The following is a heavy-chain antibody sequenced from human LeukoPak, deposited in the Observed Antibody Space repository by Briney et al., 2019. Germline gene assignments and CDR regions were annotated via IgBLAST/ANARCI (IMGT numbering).Heavy chain of an antibody. CDR1: GFTFTSSA. V-gene: IGHV1-58*02. J-gene: IGHJ4*02. Sequence: GASVTVSCKASGFTFTSSAMQWVRQARGQRLEWIGWIVVGSGNTNYAQKFQERVTITRDMSTSTAYMELSSLRSEDTAVYYCAADGRSSNFDYWGQGTLVTVSS. CDR3: AADGRSSNFDY. CDR2: IVVGSGNT.